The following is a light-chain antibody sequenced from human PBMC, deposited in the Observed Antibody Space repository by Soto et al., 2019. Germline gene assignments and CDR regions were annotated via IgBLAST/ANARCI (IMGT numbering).Light chain of an antibody. CDR2: DAS. CDR3: QQYNTDSPWT. V-gene: IGKV1-5*01. Sequence: DIQLTQSPSTLSASVGDRVSITCRASQSIRGGLAWYQKKPEKAPRLLIYDASGLQSGVPSRFSGSGSGTEFTLTVSDLHLEDFATYYCQQYNTDSPWTFGQGTKVEIK. CDR1: QSIRGG. J-gene: IGKJ1*01.